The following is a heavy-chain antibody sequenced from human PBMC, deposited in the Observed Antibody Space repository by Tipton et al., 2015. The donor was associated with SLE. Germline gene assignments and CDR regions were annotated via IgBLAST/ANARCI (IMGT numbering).Heavy chain of an antibody. V-gene: IGHV1-46*01. CDR2: INPSGGST. Sequence: QSGPEVKKPGASVKVSCKASGYTFTSYYMHWVRQAPGQGLEWMGIINPSGGSTSYAQKFQGRVTMTRDTSTSTVYMELSSLRSEDTAVYYCARDSGGGNSGWYFDLWGRGTLVTVSS. CDR3: ARDSGGGNSGWYFDL. J-gene: IGHJ2*01. CDR1: GYTFTSYY. D-gene: IGHD4-23*01.